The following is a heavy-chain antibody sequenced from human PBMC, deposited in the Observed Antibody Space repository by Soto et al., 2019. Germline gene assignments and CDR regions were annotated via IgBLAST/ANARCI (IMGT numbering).Heavy chain of an antibody. J-gene: IGHJ6*02. D-gene: IGHD3-10*01. Sequence: SETLSLTCAVSGGSISSSNWWSWVRQPPGKGLEWIGEIYHSGSTNYNPSLRSRVTISVDKSKNQFSLKLSSVTAADTAVYYCARCYGSGSSYYYYYGMDVWGQGTTVTVSS. CDR2: IYHSGST. V-gene: IGHV4-4*02. CDR3: ARCYGSGSSYYYYYGMDV. CDR1: GGSISSSNW.